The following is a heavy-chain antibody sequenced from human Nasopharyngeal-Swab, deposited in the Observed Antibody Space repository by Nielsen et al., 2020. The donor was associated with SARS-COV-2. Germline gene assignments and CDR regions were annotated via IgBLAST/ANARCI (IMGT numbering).Heavy chain of an antibody. V-gene: IGHV4-34*01. D-gene: IGHD6-6*01. CDR1: GWSFSGFY. CDR2: INHSGST. J-gene: IGHJ6*02. CDR3: SSDSSSKFVYYYYGMDV. Sequence: SETLSLTFAFFGWSFSGFYWSWIRQPPGKGLEWIGEINHSGSTNYNPSLKSRFTISVYTSKNQFSLKLSSVTAADTAVYYCSSDSSSKFVYYYYGMDVWGQGTTVTVSS.